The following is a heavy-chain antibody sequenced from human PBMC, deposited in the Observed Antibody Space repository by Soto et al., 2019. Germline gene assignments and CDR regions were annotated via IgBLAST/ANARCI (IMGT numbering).Heavy chain of an antibody. V-gene: IGHV3-33*01. CDR3: ARDSYYDFWSGYGHYYYYYMDV. CDR2: IWYDGSNK. Sequence: TVVSLRLSWAASGCTCSSYGMHWVRQAPGKGLEWVAVIWYDGSNKYYADSVKGRFTISRDNSKNTLYLQMNSLRAEDTAVYYCARDSYYDFWSGYGHYYYYYMDVWGKGTTVTVSS. D-gene: IGHD3-3*01. J-gene: IGHJ6*03. CDR1: GCTCSSYG.